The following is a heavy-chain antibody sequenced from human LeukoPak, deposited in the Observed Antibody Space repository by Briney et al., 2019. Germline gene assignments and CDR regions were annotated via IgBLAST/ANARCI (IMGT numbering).Heavy chain of an antibody. V-gene: IGHV4-34*01. CDR2: INHSGSI. CDR1: GGSFSGYY. CDR3: ARADYSGYDRFDY. D-gene: IGHD5-12*01. J-gene: IGHJ4*02. Sequence: SETLSLTCAVYGGSFSGYYWSWIRQPPGKGLEWIGEINHSGSINYNPSLKSRVTISVDTSKNQFSLKLSSVTAADTAVYYCARADYSGYDRFDYWGQGTLVTVSS.